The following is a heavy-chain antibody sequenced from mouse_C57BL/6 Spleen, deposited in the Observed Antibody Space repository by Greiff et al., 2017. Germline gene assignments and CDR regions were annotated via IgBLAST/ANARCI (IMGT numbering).Heavy chain of an antibody. CDR3: ARDEANWDYAMDY. Sequence: QVQLKESGAELARPGASVKLSCKASGYTFTSYGISWVKQRTGQGLEWIGEIYPRSGNTYYNEKFKGKATLTADKSSSTAYMELRSLTSEDSAVYFCARDEANWDYAMDYWGQGTSVTVSS. J-gene: IGHJ4*01. CDR2: IYPRSGNT. D-gene: IGHD4-1*01. CDR1: GYTFTSYG. V-gene: IGHV1-81*01.